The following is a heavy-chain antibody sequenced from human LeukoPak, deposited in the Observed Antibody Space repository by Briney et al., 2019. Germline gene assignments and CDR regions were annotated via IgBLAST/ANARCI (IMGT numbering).Heavy chain of an antibody. D-gene: IGHD6-13*01. CDR1: GYTFTSYD. V-gene: IGHV1-8*01. Sequence: ASVKVSCKASGYTFTSYDINWVRQATGQGLEWMGWMNPNSGNTGYAQKFQGRVTMTRNTSISTAYMELSSLKASDTAMYYCARHYRASRLAAAAKYAYYYYYMDVWGKGTTVTVSS. J-gene: IGHJ6*03. CDR3: ARHYRASRLAAAAKYAYYYYYMDV. CDR2: MNPNSGNT.